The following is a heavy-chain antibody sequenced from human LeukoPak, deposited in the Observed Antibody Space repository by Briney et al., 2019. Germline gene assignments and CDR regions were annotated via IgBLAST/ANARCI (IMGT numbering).Heavy chain of an antibody. D-gene: IGHD6-19*01. CDR3: ARGGWLDDY. Sequence: GESLKISCQGSGYSFTNYWISWVRQMPGEGLEWMGRIDPRDSNSNYSPSFQGHVTFSADKSISTAYLQWSSLEASDTAIYYCARGGWLDDYWGQGTLVTVSS. CDR2: IDPRDSNS. J-gene: IGHJ4*02. V-gene: IGHV5-10-1*01. CDR1: GYSFTNYW.